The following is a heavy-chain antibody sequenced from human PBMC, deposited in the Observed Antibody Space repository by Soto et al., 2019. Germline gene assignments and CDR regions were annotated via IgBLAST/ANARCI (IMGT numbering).Heavy chain of an antibody. CDR1: GYTFTSYG. V-gene: IGHV1-18*01. D-gene: IGHD4-17*01. J-gene: IGHJ1*01. CDR2: ISAYNGNT. Sequence: ASVKGSCKASGYTFTSYGISWVRQAPGQGLEWMGWISAYNGNTNYAQKLQGRVTMTTDTSTSTAYMELRSLRSDDTAVYYCARDPTHYDDYEYYQHWGQGTRVTVSS. CDR3: ARDPTHYDDYEYYQH.